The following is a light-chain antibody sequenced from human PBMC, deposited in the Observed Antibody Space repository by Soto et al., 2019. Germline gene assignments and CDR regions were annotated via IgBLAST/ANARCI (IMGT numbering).Light chain of an antibody. J-gene: IGKJ1*01. V-gene: IGKV1-5*01. CDR1: QTISRW. Sequence: DIQMTQSPSTLSASVGDRVTITCRASQTISRWLAWYQQKPGKAPKLLIYDVSSLQSGVPSRFSGSGSGTEFTLNISRLQPDDFATYYCQQCNTFWTFGQGTKVDIX. CDR3: QQCNTFWT. CDR2: DVS.